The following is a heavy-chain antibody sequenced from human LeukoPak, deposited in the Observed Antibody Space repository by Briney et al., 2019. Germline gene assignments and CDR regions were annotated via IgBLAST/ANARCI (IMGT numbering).Heavy chain of an antibody. J-gene: IGHJ4*02. V-gene: IGHV3-21*04. CDR2: IGGSSTSL. D-gene: IGHD1-26*01. CDR3: AKTMGAIDHDY. Sequence: GGSLRLSCAASGFTFSTYAMNWVRQAPGEGLEWVSSIGGSSTSLYYADSLKGRFTISRDNAKNSLYLQLNSLRAEDTAVYYCAKTMGAIDHDYWGQGTLVTVAS. CDR1: GFTFSTYA.